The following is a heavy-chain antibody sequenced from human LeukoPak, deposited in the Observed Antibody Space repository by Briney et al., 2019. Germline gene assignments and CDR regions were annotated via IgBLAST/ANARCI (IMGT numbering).Heavy chain of an antibody. V-gene: IGHV3-21*06. CDR2: ITSTDRNL. Sequence: GGSLRLSCAGSGFTFSSYSMSWICQAPGKGLEWVSSITSTDRNLDYADSVKGRFTISRDNAKSSLFLQMNILRAEDTAMYYCARDLGSGEFDPWGQGTLVTVSS. J-gene: IGHJ5*02. CDR3: ARDLGSGEFDP. D-gene: IGHD3-10*01. CDR1: GFTFSSYS.